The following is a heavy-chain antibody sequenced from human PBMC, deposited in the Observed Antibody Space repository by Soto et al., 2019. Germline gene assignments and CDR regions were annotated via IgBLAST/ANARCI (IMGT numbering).Heavy chain of an antibody. Sequence: SETLSLTCAASGESFSDFYWSWIRQPPGKGLEWIGEINHSGHTSYNPSLKSRVTISVDTSKNQFSLKLSSVTAADTAVYYCARGLRYYGSGSHYGLDVWGQGATVIVSS. J-gene: IGHJ6*02. CDR2: INHSGHT. V-gene: IGHV4-34*01. D-gene: IGHD3-10*01. CDR1: GESFSDFY. CDR3: ARGLRYYGSGSHYGLDV.